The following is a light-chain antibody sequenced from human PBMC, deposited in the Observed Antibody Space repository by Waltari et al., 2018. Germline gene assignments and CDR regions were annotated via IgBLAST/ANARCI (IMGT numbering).Light chain of an antibody. V-gene: IGKV3-20*01. CDR3: QHYVSLPVT. CDR1: QSVSRA. CDR2: GAS. Sequence: EIVLTQSPGTLSLAPGQRATISCRASQSVSRALAWYQQNPGQAPRLLIYGASNRAPGIPDRFSGSGSGTDFSLIISRLEPEDFAVYYCQHYVSLPVTFGQGTKVEIK. J-gene: IGKJ1*01.